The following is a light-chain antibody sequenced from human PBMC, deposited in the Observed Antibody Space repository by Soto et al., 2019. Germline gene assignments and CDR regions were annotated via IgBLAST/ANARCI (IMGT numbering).Light chain of an antibody. CDR3: CSYADNNDYV. CDR1: SSDVGAYNY. Sequence: QSVLTQPPSASGSLGQSVTISCTGTSSDVGAYNYVSWYQQHPGKAPKLMIYEVTRRPSGVPDRFSGSKSGNTASLNVSGLQAEDEADYYCCSYADNNDYVFGTGTKLTVL. CDR2: EVT. J-gene: IGLJ1*01. V-gene: IGLV2-8*01.